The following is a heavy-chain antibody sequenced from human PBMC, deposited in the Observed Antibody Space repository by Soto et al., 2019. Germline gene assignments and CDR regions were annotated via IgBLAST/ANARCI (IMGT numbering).Heavy chain of an antibody. D-gene: IGHD1-1*01. Sequence: GGSLRLSCAASGFTFSSYDMHWVRQATGKGLEWVSAIGTAGDTYYPGSVKGRFTISRENAKNSLYLQMNSLRAGDTAVYYCARGGRRDYYYYMDVWGKGTTVTVSS. V-gene: IGHV3-13*01. CDR2: IGTAGDT. CDR3: ARGGRRDYYYYMDV. J-gene: IGHJ6*03. CDR1: GFTFSSYD.